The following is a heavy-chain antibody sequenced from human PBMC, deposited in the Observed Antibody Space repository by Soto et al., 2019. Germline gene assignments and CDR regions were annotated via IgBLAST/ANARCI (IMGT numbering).Heavy chain of an antibody. CDR1: GFPFSSYT. J-gene: IGHJ6*02. V-gene: IGHV3-21*02. CDR3: ARDDPIFGAIPRMDI. CDR2: ITTAATRNI. Sequence: EVQLVESGVSLVNPGGSLRLSCSASGFPFSSYTMYWVRQAPGKGLEWVSSITTAATRNIFYADSVKGRFTISRDNANNILYLQMNNVRVEDTAVYYCARDDPIFGAIPRMDIWGQGTTVTVSS. D-gene: IGHD3-3*01.